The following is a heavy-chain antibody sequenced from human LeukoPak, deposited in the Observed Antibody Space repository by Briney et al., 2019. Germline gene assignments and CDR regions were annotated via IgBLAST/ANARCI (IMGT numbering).Heavy chain of an antibody. CDR2: IVYDGDNK. CDR3: ATERDYGSSSDY. V-gene: IGHV3-30*09. J-gene: IGHJ4*02. Sequence: SGGSLRLSCAASGFTFSGYTIHWVRQAPGKGLEWVAVIVYDGDNKYYVDSVKGRFAISRDNSKNTLYLQINSLRLDDTAIYYCATERDYGSSSDYWGQGTLVTVSS. D-gene: IGHD6-13*01. CDR1: GFTFSGYT.